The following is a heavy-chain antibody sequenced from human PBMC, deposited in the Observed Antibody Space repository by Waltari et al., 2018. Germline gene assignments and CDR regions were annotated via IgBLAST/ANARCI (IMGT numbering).Heavy chain of an antibody. CDR3: ARGRWDSSSWSPTENWFDP. V-gene: IGHV1-69*01. D-gene: IGHD6-13*01. CDR2: IIPIFGTA. CDR1: GGTFSSYA. J-gene: IGHJ5*02. Sequence: QVQLVQSGAEVKKPGSSVKVSCTASGGTFSSYAISWVRQAPGQGLEWMGGIIPIFGTANYAQKFQGRVTITADESTSTAYMELSSLRSEDTAVYYCARGRWDSSSWSPTENWFDPWGQGTLVTVSS.